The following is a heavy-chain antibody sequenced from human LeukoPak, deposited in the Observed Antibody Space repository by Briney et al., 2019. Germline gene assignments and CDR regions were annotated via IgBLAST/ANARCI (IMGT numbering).Heavy chain of an antibody. CDR1: GGSISSGSYY. V-gene: IGHV4-61*02. Sequence: SETLSLTCTVSGGSISSGSYYWSWIRQPAGKGLEWIGRIYTSGSTNYNPSLKSRVTISVDKSKNQFSLKLSSVTAADTAVYYCARVSSSRIYWGQGTLVTVSS. D-gene: IGHD6-13*01. CDR2: IYTSGST. CDR3: ARVSSSRIY. J-gene: IGHJ4*02.